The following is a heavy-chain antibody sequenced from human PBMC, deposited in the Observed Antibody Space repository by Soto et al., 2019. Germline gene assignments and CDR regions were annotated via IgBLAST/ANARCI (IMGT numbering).Heavy chain of an antibody. Sequence: PGGSLRLSCAASGFTLSRYAMSWVRQAPGKGLEWVSVISGSGGRTYYADSVEGRFTISRDNSQNTLYLQMNSLRAEDTAVYYCAKPNLDCSTTSCYDYWGQGTLVTVSS. CDR3: AKPNLDCSTTSCYDY. V-gene: IGHV3-23*01. CDR1: GFTLSRYA. CDR2: ISGSGGRT. J-gene: IGHJ4*02. D-gene: IGHD2-2*01.